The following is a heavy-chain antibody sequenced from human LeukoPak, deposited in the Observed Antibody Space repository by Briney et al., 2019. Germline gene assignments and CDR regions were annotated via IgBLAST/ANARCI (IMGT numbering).Heavy chain of an antibody. CDR1: GGSISSDY. CDR2: IYYSGST. V-gene: IGHV4-59*01. D-gene: IGHD6-19*01. J-gene: IGHJ5*02. CDR3: ARDGIAVAGRGWFDP. Sequence: SETLSLTCTVSGGSISSDYWSWIRQPPGKGLEWIGYIYYSGSTNYNPSLKSRVTISVDTSKNQFSLKLSSVTAADTAVYYCARDGIAVAGRGWFDPWGQGTLVTVSS.